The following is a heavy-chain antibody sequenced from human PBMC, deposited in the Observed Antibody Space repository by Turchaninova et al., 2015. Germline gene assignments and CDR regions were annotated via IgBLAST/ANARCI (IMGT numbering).Heavy chain of an antibody. Sequence: EVQLVQSGAEVKKPGEALKISCKGSGYSFTNHWIGWVRQMPGKGLESMGIIYPGDSDTRYSPSFQCQVTISADNSITTAYLQWSSLKASDTAIYYCARRTLGGGDNYWGQGTLVTVSS. V-gene: IGHV5-51*01. CDR3: ARRTLGGGDNY. CDR1: GYSFTNHW. D-gene: IGHD3-16*01. J-gene: IGHJ4*02. CDR2: IYPGDSDT.